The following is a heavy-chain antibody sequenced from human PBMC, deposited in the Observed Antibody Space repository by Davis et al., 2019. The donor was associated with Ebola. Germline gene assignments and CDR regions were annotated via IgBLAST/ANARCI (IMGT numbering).Heavy chain of an antibody. CDR1: GFTFSSYW. J-gene: IGHJ4*02. D-gene: IGHD5-18*01. Sequence: GGSLRLSCAASGFTFSSYWMSWVRQAPGKGLEWVANIKQGGTEKYYVDSVKGRFTISRDNTKNSLFLQMNSLRAEDTAVYYCARETAMVYWGQGTLVTVSS. CDR2: IKQGGTEK. CDR3: ARETAMVY. V-gene: IGHV3-7*01.